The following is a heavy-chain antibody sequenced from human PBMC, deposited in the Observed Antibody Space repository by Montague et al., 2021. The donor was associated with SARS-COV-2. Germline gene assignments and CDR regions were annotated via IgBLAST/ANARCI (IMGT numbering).Heavy chain of an antibody. J-gene: IGHJ3*02. V-gene: IGHV2-70*01. CDR1: GFSLSTSGMC. Sequence: PALMKPTQTLTLTCTFSGFSLSTSGMCVSWIRQPPGKALEWLAXXXWXXXKYXSTSLKTRLTISKDTSKNQVVLTMTNMDPVDTATYYCARIQATVNAFDIWGQGTMVTVSS. CDR3: ARIQATVNAFDI. CDR2: XXWXXXK. D-gene: IGHD4-17*01.